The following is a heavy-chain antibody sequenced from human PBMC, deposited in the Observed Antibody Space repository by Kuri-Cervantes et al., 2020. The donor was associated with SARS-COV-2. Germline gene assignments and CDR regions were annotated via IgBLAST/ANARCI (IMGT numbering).Heavy chain of an antibody. CDR1: GGPISSYY. Sequence: SETLSLTSTVSGGPISSYYWSWIRQPPGKGLEWIGYIYYSGSTNYNPSLKSRVTISVDTSKNQFSLKLSSVTAADTAVYYCARVGGNCSGGSCYFSGFDYWGQGTLVTVSS. D-gene: IGHD2-15*01. CDR3: ARVGGNCSGGSCYFSGFDY. CDR2: IYYSGST. J-gene: IGHJ4*02. V-gene: IGHV4-59*01.